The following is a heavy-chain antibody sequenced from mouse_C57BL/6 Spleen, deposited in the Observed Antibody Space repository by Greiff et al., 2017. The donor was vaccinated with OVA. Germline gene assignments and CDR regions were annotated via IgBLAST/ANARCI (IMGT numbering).Heavy chain of an antibody. J-gene: IGHJ2*01. CDR3: ARRSTLYYFDY. D-gene: IGHD5-1*01. Sequence: QVQLQQPGAELVRPGSSVKLSCKASGYTFTSYWMHWVKQRPIQGLEWIGNIDPSDSETHYNQKFKDKATLTVDKSSSTAYMQLSSLTSEDSAVYYCARRSTLYYFDYWGQGTTLTVSS. V-gene: IGHV1-52*01. CDR1: GYTFTSYW. CDR2: IDPSDSET.